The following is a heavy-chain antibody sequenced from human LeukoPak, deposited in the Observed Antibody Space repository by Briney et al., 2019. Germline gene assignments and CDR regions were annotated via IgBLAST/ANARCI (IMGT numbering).Heavy chain of an antibody. CDR3: ARRFQKSGGIIGRDV. V-gene: IGHV4-39*01. CDR2: IYYSGST. J-gene: IGHJ6*04. D-gene: IGHD2-15*01. Sequence: SETLSLTCTVSGGSISSSSYYWGWIRQPPGKGLEWIGTIYYSGSTYYNPSLKSRVTISADTSKNQFSLKLSSVTAADTAVYYCARRFQKSGGIIGRDVWGKGTTVTVSP. CDR1: GGSISSSSYY.